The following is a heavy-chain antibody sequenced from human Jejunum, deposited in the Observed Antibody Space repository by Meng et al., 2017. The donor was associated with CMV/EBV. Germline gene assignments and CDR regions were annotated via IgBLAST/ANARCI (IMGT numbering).Heavy chain of an antibody. CDR3: TRDGLQYTEGSSY. D-gene: IGHD3/OR15-3a*01. Sequence: QVQLVQSGVEVKTPGDSVKVSCKASGYRFTNYGITWRRQDPGQGLEYMGWTSPYNGDTNYGQNFQGRMTMTTDTSTTTAYMELRSLRSDNTALYYCTRDGLQYTEGSSYWGQGTLVTVSS. CDR2: TSPYNGDT. J-gene: IGHJ4*02. CDR1: GYRFTNYG. V-gene: IGHV1-18*01.